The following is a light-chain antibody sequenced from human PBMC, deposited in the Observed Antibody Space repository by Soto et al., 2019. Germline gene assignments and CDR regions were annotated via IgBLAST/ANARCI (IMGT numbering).Light chain of an antibody. CDR3: SSYADNSVV. Sequence: QSVLTQPASVSGSPGQSITISCTGTSSDIGSYNLVSWYQQHPGKAPKLIXXXXXXXXXXXXXXXXGSKSDNTASLTISGXXXXXXXXYYCSSYADNSVVFGGGTKLTVL. V-gene: IGLV2-23*01. CDR2: XXX. J-gene: IGLJ2*01. CDR1: SSDIGSYNL.